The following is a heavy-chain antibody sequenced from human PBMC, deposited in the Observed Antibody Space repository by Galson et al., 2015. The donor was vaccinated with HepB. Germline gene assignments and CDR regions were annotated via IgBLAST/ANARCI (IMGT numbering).Heavy chain of an antibody. D-gene: IGHD6-19*01. J-gene: IGHJ6*02. CDR1: GYSFTSYW. Sequence: QSGAEVKKPGESLKISCKGSGYSFTSYWIGWVRQMPGKGLEWMGIIYPGDSDTRYSPSFQGKVTISADKSISTAYLQWSSLKASDTAMYYCARHLGRIAVAAGDYYYYYGMDVWGQGTTVTVSS. CDR2: IYPGDSDT. V-gene: IGHV5-51*01. CDR3: ARHLGRIAVAAGDYYYYYGMDV.